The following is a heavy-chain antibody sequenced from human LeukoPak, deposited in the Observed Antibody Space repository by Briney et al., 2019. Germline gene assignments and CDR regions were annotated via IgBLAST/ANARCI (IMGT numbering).Heavy chain of an antibody. CDR1: GFTFSSFG. CDR3: AKSKEGRYCSSSSCHEFDY. CDR2: ISYDGSDK. J-gene: IGHJ4*02. Sequence: GRSQRLSCAASGFTFSSFGMHWVRQAPGKGLEWAAFISYDGSDKYNGDSVKGRFTISRDNSKNTLYLQMNSLRAEDAAVYYCAKSKEGRYCSSSSCHEFDYWGQGTVVTVSS. V-gene: IGHV3-30*18. D-gene: IGHD2-2*01.